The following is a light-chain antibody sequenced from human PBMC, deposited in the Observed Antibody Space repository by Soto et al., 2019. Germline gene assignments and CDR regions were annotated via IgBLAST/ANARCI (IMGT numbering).Light chain of an antibody. V-gene: IGLV1-36*01. CDR3: AAWDDSLNGVV. CDR2: YDD. Sequence: QSVLTQPTSVSEAPRQRVSISCSGSSSNIGNNAVNWYQHVPGKAPKLLIYYDDLVPSGVSDRFSGSKSGTSASLAISGLQSEDEADYYCAAWDDSLNGVVFGGGTKLTVL. J-gene: IGLJ2*01. CDR1: SSNIGNNA.